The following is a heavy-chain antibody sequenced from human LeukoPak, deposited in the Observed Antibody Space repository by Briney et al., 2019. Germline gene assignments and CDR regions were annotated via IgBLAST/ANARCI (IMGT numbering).Heavy chain of an antibody. V-gene: IGHV3-23*01. J-gene: IGHJ4*02. CDR2: IRGTTDNT. D-gene: IGHD2-15*01. CDR1: GFTFSTYV. CDR3: AKYCSGGSCYSGLDY. Sequence: GGSLRLSCAASGFTFSTYVMSWVCQAPGKGLEWVSSIRGTTDNTYYADSVKGRFTISRDNSKNTMYLQMNSLRAEDTAVYYCAKYCSGGSCYSGLDYWGQGTLVTVSS.